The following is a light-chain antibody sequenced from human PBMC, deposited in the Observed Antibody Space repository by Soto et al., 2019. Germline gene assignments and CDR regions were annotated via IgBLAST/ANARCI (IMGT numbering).Light chain of an antibody. J-gene: IGKJ4*01. V-gene: IGKV3-15*01. CDR3: QQYGHWPALT. CDR2: SAS. CDR1: QSVVTN. Sequence: EIVMTQSPVTLSVSPGERATLSCRASQSVVTNVAWYQQKHGQTPRLLIYSASKRAAGIPDRFSGSGSGTEFTLTISSLQSEDFAVYYCQQYGHWPALTFGGGTKVELK.